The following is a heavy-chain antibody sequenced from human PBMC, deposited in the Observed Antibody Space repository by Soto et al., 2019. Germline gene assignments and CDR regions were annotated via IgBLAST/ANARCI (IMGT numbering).Heavy chain of an antibody. D-gene: IGHD3-9*01. J-gene: IGHJ4*02. CDR3: ARLEGLATISYYFDF. CDR1: GDSINSDKYY. Sequence: QLQVQESGPGLVKPSETLSLTCSVSGDSINSDKYYWGWIRQPPGKGPEWIGSIYFRGNTYYNPSLQTRVTISLDKSKSQFSLKLNSVTAADSAVYFCARLEGLATISYYFDFWGQGALVTVSS. V-gene: IGHV4-39*01. CDR2: IYFRGNT.